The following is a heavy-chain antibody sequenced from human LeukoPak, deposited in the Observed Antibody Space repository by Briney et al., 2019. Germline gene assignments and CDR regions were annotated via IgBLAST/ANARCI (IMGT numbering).Heavy chain of an antibody. V-gene: IGHV3-7*04. CDR2: IWQGESGA. J-gene: IGHJ6*02. CDR3: VRGRDIVATAPYYYYGMDV. Sequence: GGSLRLSCAASGFTFGAYWMNWVRQAPGKGLEWVANIWQGESGAHYVDSVTGRFIISGGSAKTSLYLQMNNLRAEDSAVYYCVRGRDIVATAPYYYYGMDVWGQGTTVTVSS. D-gene: IGHD5-12*01. CDR1: GFTFGAYW.